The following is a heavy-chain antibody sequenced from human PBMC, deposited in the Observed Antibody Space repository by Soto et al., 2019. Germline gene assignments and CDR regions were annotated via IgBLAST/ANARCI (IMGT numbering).Heavy chain of an antibody. CDR2: ISAYNGNT. Sequence: QVQLVQSGAEVKKPGASVKVSCKASGYTFTSYGISWVRQAPGQGLEWMGWISAYNGNTNYAQKLQGRVTMSTDRSMXTAYMELRSLRSDDTAVYYCARDSYDSSGTYAFDIWGQGTMVTVSS. CDR3: ARDSYDSSGTYAFDI. D-gene: IGHD3-22*01. J-gene: IGHJ3*02. CDR1: GYTFTSYG. V-gene: IGHV1-18*01.